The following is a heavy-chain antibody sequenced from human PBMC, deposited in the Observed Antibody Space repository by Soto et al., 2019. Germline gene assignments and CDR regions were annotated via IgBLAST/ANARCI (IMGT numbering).Heavy chain of an antibody. D-gene: IGHD2-15*01. V-gene: IGHV3-48*02. Sequence: EVQLVESGGGLIQPGGSLRLSCAASGFTFSTYSMNWVRQAPGKGLEWVSYISSTSSTIYYADSVKGRFTISRDNARTALYLQMSGLRDEDTAVYYCARECSGGTCYGIFDMWGQGTVVTVSS. J-gene: IGHJ3*02. CDR2: ISSTSSTI. CDR1: GFTFSTYS. CDR3: ARECSGGTCYGIFDM.